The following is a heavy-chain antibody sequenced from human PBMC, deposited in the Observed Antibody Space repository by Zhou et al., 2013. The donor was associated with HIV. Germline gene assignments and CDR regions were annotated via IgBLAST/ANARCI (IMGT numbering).Heavy chain of an antibody. J-gene: IGHJ4*02. CDR1: GYNFATSG. CDR3: ARVVSHIPPGAY. Sequence: QVELVQSGAAVKKPGASVTVSCKASGYNFATSGITWVRQAPGQGLEWMGWINAYNGDTSYAQKFRGRVTMTTDTPTATAYMELTRLTSDDTAMYFCARVVSHIPPGAYWGQGTPVTVS. V-gene: IGHV1-18*01. CDR2: INAYNGDT.